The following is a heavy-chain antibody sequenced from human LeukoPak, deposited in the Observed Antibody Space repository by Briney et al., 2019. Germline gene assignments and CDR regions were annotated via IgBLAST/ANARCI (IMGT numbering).Heavy chain of an antibody. Sequence: KTSETLSLTCTVSGGSISSYYWRWIRQPPEKGLEWIGYIYYSGSTNYNPSLKSRVTISVDTSKNQASLKLSSVTAADTAVYYCARGIAAFEFDYWGQGTLVTVSS. CDR1: GGSISSYY. CDR3: ARGIAAFEFDY. J-gene: IGHJ4*02. D-gene: IGHD6-6*01. V-gene: IGHV4-59*01. CDR2: IYYSGST.